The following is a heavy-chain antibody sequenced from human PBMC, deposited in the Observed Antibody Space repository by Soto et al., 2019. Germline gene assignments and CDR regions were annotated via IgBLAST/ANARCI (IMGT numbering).Heavy chain of an antibody. V-gene: IGHV3-48*02. CDR3: ARGDYRDYYYYGMDV. D-gene: IGHD4-17*01. CDR2: ISSSSSTI. CDR1: GFTFSSYS. J-gene: IGHJ6*02. Sequence: EVQLVESGGGLVQPGGSLRLSCAASGFTFSSYSMNWVRQAPGKGLEWVSYISSSSSTIYYADSVKGRFTISRDNAKNSLYLQMNSLRDEDTAVYYCARGDYRDYYYYGMDVWGQGTTVTVSS.